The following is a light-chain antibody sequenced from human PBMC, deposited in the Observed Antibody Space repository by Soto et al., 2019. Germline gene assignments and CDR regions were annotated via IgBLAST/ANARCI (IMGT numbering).Light chain of an antibody. V-gene: IGKV1-39*01. CDR3: QHSYTAPPS. CDR1: QRIGNY. CDR2: AAS. J-gene: IGKJ5*01. Sequence: DIQMTQSPSSLSASVGHRVTFTCRASQRIGNYLNWYQQKSGNAPKLLIYAASSLQSGVPSRFSGSGSGTDFTLTISSLQPEDFATYYCQHSYTAPPSFGQGTRLEIK.